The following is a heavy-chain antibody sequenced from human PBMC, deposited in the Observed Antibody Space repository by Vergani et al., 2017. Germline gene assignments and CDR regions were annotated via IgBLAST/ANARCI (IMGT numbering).Heavy chain of an antibody. V-gene: IGHV3-23*04. CDR3: AKPWAAVPGTIDQFRH. CDR1: GFTFSTSA. CDR2: ISGRGAST. J-gene: IGHJ4*02. Sequence: EVQLVESGGELVQPGGSLRLSCVGSGFTFSTSAMGWVRQAPGKGLEWVSSISGRGASTYYADSVKGRFTISRDDSKNTLSLQMNSLRADDTAVYYCAKPWAAVPGTIDQFRHWGQGTLVTVAP. D-gene: IGHD6-19*01.